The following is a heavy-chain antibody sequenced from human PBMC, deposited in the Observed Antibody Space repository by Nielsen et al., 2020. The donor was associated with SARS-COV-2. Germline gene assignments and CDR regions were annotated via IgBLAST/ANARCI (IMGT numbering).Heavy chain of an antibody. CDR1: GYTFTSYD. D-gene: IGHD3-9*01. V-gene: IGHV1-8*01. CDR3: ARGRYFDWLPEYNWFDP. Sequence: VQVSCKASGYTFTSYDINWVRQATGQGLEWMGWMNPNSGNTGYAQKFQGRVTMTRNTSISTAYMELSSLRSEDTAVYYCARGRYFDWLPEYNWFDPWGQGTLVTVSS. J-gene: IGHJ5*02. CDR2: MNPNSGNT.